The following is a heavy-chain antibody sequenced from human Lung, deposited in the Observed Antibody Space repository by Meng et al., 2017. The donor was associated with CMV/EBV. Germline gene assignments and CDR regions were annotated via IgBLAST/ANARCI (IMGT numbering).Heavy chain of an antibody. D-gene: IGHD1-1*01. CDR1: GFTFSSYS. Sequence: LTCAASGFTFSSYSMNWVRQAPGKGLEWVSSISSSSSYIYYADSVKGRFTISRDNAKNSLYLQMNSLRAEDTAVYYCAREGGRAGTPGSYYYGMDVWXQGTXVTVSS. CDR2: ISSSSSYI. V-gene: IGHV3-21*01. J-gene: IGHJ6*02. CDR3: AREGGRAGTPGSYYYGMDV.